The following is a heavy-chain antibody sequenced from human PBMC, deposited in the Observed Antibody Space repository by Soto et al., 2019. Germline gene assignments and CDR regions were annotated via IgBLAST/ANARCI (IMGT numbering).Heavy chain of an antibody. V-gene: IGHV1-69*04. CDR2: IIPILGIA. CDR1: GGTFSSYT. J-gene: IGHJ3*02. CDR3: AREDSSGWYRGAFDI. Sequence: SVKVSCKASGGTFSSYTISWVRQAPGQGLEWMGRIIPILGIANYAQKFQGRVTITADKSTSTAYMELSSLRSEDTAVYYCAREDSSGWYRGAFDIWGQGTMVTVSS. D-gene: IGHD6-19*01.